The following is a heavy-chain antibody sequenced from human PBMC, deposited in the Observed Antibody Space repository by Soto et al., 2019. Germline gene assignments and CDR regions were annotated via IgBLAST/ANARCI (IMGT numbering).Heavy chain of an antibody. Sequence: SETLSLTWAVSGGSISSGGYSWSWIRQPPGKGLEWIGYIYHSGSTYYNPSLKSRVTISVDRSRNQVSLNLTSVTAADTAVYYCARLGGYYQALDHWSQGTLVTVSS. CDR3: ARLGGYYQALDH. J-gene: IGHJ4*02. D-gene: IGHD3-3*01. CDR2: IYHSGST. V-gene: IGHV4-30-2*01. CDR1: GGSISSGGYS.